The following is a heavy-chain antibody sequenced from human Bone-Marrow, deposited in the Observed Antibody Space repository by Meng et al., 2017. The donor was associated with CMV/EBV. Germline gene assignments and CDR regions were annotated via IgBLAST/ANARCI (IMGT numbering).Heavy chain of an antibody. CDR2: IYYSGST. J-gene: IGHJ4*02. V-gene: IGHV4-39*07. Sequence: GSLRLSCTVSGGSISSSSYYWGWLRHPPGKGLVWIGCIYYSGSTYSNPSLKSRVTISVDTSKNQFSLTLSSVTAPDTAVYYCARGRGRYYYDSSGYYGYWGQGTLVTVSS. D-gene: IGHD3-22*01. CDR1: GGSISSSSYY. CDR3: ARGRGRYYYDSSGYYGY.